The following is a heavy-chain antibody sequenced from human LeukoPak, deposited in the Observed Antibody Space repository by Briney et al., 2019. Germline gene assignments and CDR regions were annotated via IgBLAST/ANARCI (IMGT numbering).Heavy chain of an antibody. V-gene: IGHV3-23*01. CDR1: GFTFNFYA. D-gene: IGHD5-18*01. CDR2: ISGTDGRT. J-gene: IGHJ4*02. CDR3: AGRPTGYSSGYVY. Sequence: GGSLRLSCAASGFTFNFYAMSWIRQPLGKGLEWVSAISGTDGRTYYADSVKGRFTISRDNSKNTLYLQMNSLRVEDTAVYYCAGRPTGYSSGYVYWGQGALVTVSS.